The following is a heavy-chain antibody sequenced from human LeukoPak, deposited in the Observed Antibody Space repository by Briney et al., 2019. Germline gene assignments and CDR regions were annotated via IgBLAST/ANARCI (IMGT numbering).Heavy chain of an antibody. Sequence: GGSLRLSCAASGFTFSNSWMSWVRQAPGKGLEWVGRIKSKADGGTADYASPLQGRFTISRDDSTSTLYLQLNSLKTEDTAVYFCTTFRTARNYDINGYYFSWGQGTLVTVSS. CDR3: TTFRTARNYDINGYYFS. D-gene: IGHD3-22*01. CDR2: IKSKADGGTA. V-gene: IGHV3-15*01. J-gene: IGHJ4*02. CDR1: GFTFSNSW.